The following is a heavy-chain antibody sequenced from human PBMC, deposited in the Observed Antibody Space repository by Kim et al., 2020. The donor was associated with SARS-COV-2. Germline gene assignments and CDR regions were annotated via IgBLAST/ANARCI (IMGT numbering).Heavy chain of an antibody. D-gene: IGHD5-12*01. CDR1: GFTFSSYG. CDR2: IWYDGSNK. Sequence: GGSLRLSCAASGFTFSSYGMHWVRQAPGKGLEWVAVIWYDGSNKYYADSVKGRFTISRDNSKNTLYLQMNSLRAEDTAVYYCAKDLSSLDDGYATFDYWGQGTLVTVSS. J-gene: IGHJ4*02. CDR3: AKDLSSLDDGYATFDY. V-gene: IGHV3-33*06.